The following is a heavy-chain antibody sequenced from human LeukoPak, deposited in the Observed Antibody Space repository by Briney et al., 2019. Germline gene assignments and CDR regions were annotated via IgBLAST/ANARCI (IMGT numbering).Heavy chain of an antibody. CDR3: ARDTYQLLGSDDAFDI. J-gene: IGHJ3*02. V-gene: IGHV4-31*03. CDR1: GGSISSGGYY. Sequence: PSETLSLTCTVSGGSISSGGYYWSWIRQHPGKGLEWIGYIYYSGSTYYNPSLKGRVTISVDTSKNQFSLKLSSVTAADTAVYYCARDTYQLLGSDDAFDIWGQGTMVTVSS. CDR2: IYYSGST. D-gene: IGHD2-2*01.